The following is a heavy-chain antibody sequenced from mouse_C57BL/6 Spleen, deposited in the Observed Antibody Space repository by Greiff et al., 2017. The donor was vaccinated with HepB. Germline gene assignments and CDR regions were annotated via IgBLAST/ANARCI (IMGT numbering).Heavy chain of an antibody. CDR1: GYTFTSYW. CDR3: ANGANFDY. V-gene: IGHV1-50*01. J-gene: IGHJ2*01. CDR2: IDPSDSYT. Sequence: VQLQQPGAELVKPGASVKLSCKASGYTFTSYWMQWVKQRPGQGLEWIGEIDPSDSYTNYNQKFKGKATLTVDTSSSTAYMQLSSLTSEDSAVYYYANGANFDYWGQGTTLTVSS.